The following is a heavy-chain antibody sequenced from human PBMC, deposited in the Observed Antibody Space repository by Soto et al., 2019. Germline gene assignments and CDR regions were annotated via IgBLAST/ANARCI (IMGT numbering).Heavy chain of an antibody. J-gene: IGHJ4*02. CDR3: ARDSSVAANKFDY. CDR1: GYTSTSYG. CDR2: ISAYNGNK. V-gene: IGHV1-18*01. Sequence: ASVKVSCEGSGYTSTSYGISGVRQAPGQVLELMGWISAYNGNKNTAQKLQGRVTMTPDTTTSTAYMQLRSLRSDDTAVYYCARDSSVAANKFDYWGQGTLVTAPQ. D-gene: IGHD6-19*01.